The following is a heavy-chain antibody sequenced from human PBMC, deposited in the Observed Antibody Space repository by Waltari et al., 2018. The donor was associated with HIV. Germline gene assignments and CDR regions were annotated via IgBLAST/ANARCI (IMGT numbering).Heavy chain of an antibody. D-gene: IGHD2-8*01. Sequence: EAQLVESGGGSVQPGRSLRLSCAASGFKSGNYAMNWVRQAPGKALEWVAGISWNSGNIEYADSVKGRFTISRDNGKNSLYLQMNSLRSEDTGLYYCAKDMGIFYAYGMDVWGQGTAVTVSS. CDR2: ISWNSGNI. CDR1: GFKSGNYA. CDR3: AKDMGIFYAYGMDV. V-gene: IGHV3-9*02. J-gene: IGHJ6*02.